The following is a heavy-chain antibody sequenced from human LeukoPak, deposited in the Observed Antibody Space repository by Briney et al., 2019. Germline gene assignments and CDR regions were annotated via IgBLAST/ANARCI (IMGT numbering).Heavy chain of an antibody. CDR1: GFTFDEYA. J-gene: IGHJ3*01. CDR2: ISYGSDTI. D-gene: IGHD2-15*01. V-gene: IGHV3-9*01. CDR3: AKDRGGSSQLGDAFDV. Sequence: GGSLRLSCAASGFTFDEYAMHWVRQAPGKGLEWVSGISYGSDTIGYVDSVKGRFTISRDNAKNSLYLQMSSLRTDDTALYYCAKDRGGSSQLGDAFDVWGQGTMVSVSS.